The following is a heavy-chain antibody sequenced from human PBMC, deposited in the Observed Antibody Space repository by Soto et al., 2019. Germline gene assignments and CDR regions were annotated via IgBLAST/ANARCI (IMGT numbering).Heavy chain of an antibody. J-gene: IGHJ4*02. D-gene: IGHD3-3*01. V-gene: IGHV3-23*01. CDR2: ISGSGGST. CDR3: AKAPGDFWSGYYFPQMYYFDY. CDR1: GFTFSSYA. Sequence: GGSLRLSCAASGFTFSSYAMSWVRQAPGKGLEWVSAISGSGGSTYYADSVKGRFTISRDNSKNTLYLQMNSLRAEDTAVYYCAKAPGDFWSGYYFPQMYYFDYWGQGTLVTVSS.